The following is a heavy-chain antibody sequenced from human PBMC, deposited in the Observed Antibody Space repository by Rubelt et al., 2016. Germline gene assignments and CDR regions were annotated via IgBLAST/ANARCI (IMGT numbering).Heavy chain of an antibody. V-gene: IGHV1-8*02. Sequence: QVQLVQSGSELKKPGASVKVSCKASGYTLSNFAMNWVRQAPGQGLEWVGWMNPNSGNTGYAQKFQGRVTMTRNTSISTAYMELSSLTSEDTAVYYCAVRGSSSSLCSWGQGILVTVSS. CDR2: MNPNSGNT. CDR3: AVRGSSSSLCS. J-gene: IGHJ5*02. CDR1: GYTLSNFA. D-gene: IGHD6-13*01.